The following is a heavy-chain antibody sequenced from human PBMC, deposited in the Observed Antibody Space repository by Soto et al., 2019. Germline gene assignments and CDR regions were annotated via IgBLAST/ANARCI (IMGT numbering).Heavy chain of an antibody. V-gene: IGHV3-33*01. Sequence: QVQLVESGGGVVQPGRSLRLSCAASGFTFSSYGMHWVRQAPGKGLEWVAVIWYDGSNKYYADSVKGRFTSSRDNSKNKLYLQMNSRRAEDTAVYYCARGKAVAANYYYYGMDVWGQGTTVTVSS. J-gene: IGHJ6*02. CDR1: GFTFSSYG. CDR2: IWYDGSNK. CDR3: ARGKAVAANYYYYGMDV. D-gene: IGHD6-19*01.